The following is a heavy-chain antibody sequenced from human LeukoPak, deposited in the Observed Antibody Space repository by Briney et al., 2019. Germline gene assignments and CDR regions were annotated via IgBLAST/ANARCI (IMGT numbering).Heavy chain of an antibody. D-gene: IGHD5-18*01. CDR1: GGTFSSCA. Sequence: ASVKVSCKASGGTFSSCAIGWVRQAPGKGLEWMGGFDPEDGETIYAQKFQGRVTMTEDTSTDTAYMELSSLRSEDTAVYYCATGSRGYSYPSLFWGQGTLVTVSS. CDR2: FDPEDGET. J-gene: IGHJ4*02. CDR3: ATGSRGYSYPSLF. V-gene: IGHV1-24*01.